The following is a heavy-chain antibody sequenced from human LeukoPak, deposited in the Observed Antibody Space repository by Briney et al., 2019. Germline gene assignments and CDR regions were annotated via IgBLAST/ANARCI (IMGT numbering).Heavy chain of an antibody. CDR3: AQKAPFSTAYSQQ. J-gene: IGHJ1*01. CDR2: IYHSGTT. Sequence: PSETLSLTCAVSGGSITSYFWTWIRQPPGKGLEWIGYIYHSGTTNYNPSLKSRATISVDTSKSQFSLMLTSVTASDTAVYYCAQKAPFSTAYSQQWGQGTMVTVSS. D-gene: IGHD2/OR15-2a*01. CDR1: GGSITSYF. V-gene: IGHV4-59*01.